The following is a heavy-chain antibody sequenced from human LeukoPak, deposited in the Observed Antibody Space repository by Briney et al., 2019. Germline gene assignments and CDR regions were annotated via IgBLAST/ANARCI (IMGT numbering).Heavy chain of an antibody. V-gene: IGHV4-4*07. D-gene: IGHD3-10*01. Sequence: SETLSLTCTVSGGSISSYYWSWIRQPAGKGLEWIGRIYTSGGTNYNPSLKSRVPMSVDTSKNQFSLKLGSVTAADTAVYYCAREYGSGSYDYYYYYMDVWGKGTTVTVSS. CDR2: IYTSGGT. J-gene: IGHJ6*03. CDR3: AREYGSGSYDYYYYYMDV. CDR1: GGSISSYY.